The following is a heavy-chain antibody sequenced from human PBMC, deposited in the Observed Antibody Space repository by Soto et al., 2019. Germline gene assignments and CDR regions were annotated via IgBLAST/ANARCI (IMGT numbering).Heavy chain of an antibody. CDR2: ISGSGGST. V-gene: IGHV3-23*01. CDR3: AKDPGHSGYDWGVPVDY. D-gene: IGHD5-12*01. J-gene: IGHJ4*02. Sequence: EVQLLESGGGLVQPGGSLRLSCAASGFTFSSYAMSWVRQAPGKVLEWVSAISGSGGSTYYADSVKGRFTISRDNSKNTLYLQMNSLRAEDTAVYYCAKDPGHSGYDWGVPVDYWGQGTLVTVSS. CDR1: GFTFSSYA.